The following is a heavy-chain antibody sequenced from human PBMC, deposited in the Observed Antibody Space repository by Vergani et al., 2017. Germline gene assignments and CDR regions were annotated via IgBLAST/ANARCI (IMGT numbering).Heavy chain of an antibody. CDR3: ARGPHGVLDAFDI. J-gene: IGHJ3*02. Sequence: EVQLVESGGGLIQPGGSLRLSCAASGFTVSSNYMSWVRQAPGKGLEWVSVIYSGGTTYYADSVKGRFTISRGNSKNTLYLQMNSLRAEDTAVYYCARGPHGVLDAFDIGGQGTMVTVSS. CDR1: GFTVSSNY. V-gene: IGHV3-53*01. CDR2: IYSGGTT. D-gene: IGHD4-17*01.